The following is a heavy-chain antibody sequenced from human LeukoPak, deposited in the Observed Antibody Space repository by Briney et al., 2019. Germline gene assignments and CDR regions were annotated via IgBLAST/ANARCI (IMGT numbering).Heavy chain of an antibody. CDR1: GFSFSSYA. V-gene: IGHV3-23*01. J-gene: IGHJ4*02. CDR2: ISGSGGST. D-gene: IGHD3-22*01. Sequence: GGSLRLSCAASGFSFSSYAMSWVRQAPGKGLEWVSAISGSGGSTYYADSVKGRFTISRDNSKNTLYLQMNSLRSEDTAVYYCARGTYVSSGYYRYYFDYWGQGTLVTVSS. CDR3: ARGTYVSSGYYRYYFDY.